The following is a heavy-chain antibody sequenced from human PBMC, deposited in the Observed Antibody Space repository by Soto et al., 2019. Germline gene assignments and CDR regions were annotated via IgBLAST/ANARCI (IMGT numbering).Heavy chain of an antibody. CDR2: INPNSGGT. J-gene: IGHJ6*02. CDR3: ARDCGYSYGFSCMDV. CDR1: GYTFTGYY. Sequence: GASVKVSCKASGYTFTGYYMHWVRQAPGQGLEWMGWINPNSGGTNYAQKFQGWVTMTRDTSISTAYMELSRLRSDDTAVYYCARDCGYSYGFSCMDVWGQGTTVTVSS. D-gene: IGHD5-18*01. V-gene: IGHV1-2*04.